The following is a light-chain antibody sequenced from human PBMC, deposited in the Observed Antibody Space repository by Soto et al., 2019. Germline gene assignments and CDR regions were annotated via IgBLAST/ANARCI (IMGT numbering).Light chain of an antibody. J-gene: IGKJ4*01. CDR1: QTISTF. V-gene: IGKV1-39*01. CDR3: QQTYNLPLT. Sequence: DIQLTQSPSSLSASVGDRVSITCRTSQTISTFLNWYHHRPGQAPKLLIYSISNLQSGVPSRFSGGGAGTEFTLTISSLQPEEFGSYSCQQTYNLPLTFGGGTRVQIK. CDR2: SIS.